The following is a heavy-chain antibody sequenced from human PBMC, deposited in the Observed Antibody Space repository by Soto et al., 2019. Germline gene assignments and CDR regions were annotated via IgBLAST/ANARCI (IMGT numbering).Heavy chain of an antibody. V-gene: IGHV1-69*01. D-gene: IGHD3-10*01. J-gene: IGHJ4*02. CDR2: IMPIIGTA. CDR1: GGTFSSHG. Sequence: QVQLVQSGAEVKKPGSSVKVSCKASGGTFSSHGFNWVRQAPGQGLEWMGGIMPIIGTANYAQKFQGRVTITADESTSKAYMELSSLRSEDTAVYYCARDLEFRDGNISHLDYWGQGTLVTVSS. CDR3: ARDLEFRDGNISHLDY.